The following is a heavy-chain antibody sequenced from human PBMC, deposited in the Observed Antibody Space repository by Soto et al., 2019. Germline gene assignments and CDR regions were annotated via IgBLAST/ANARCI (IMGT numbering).Heavy chain of an antibody. D-gene: IGHD5-18*01. Sequence: QVQLVESGGGVVQPGRSLRLSCAASGFNFRNFAMHWVRQAPGKRPEWVAVIAYDGSEEYYADSVKGRFTISRDNSNNMLFLQMISLRTEDAALYYCAREHGDGGGGHSYGRPDHWGQGTLVTVSS. CDR2: IAYDGSEE. CDR1: GFNFRNFA. J-gene: IGHJ4*02. V-gene: IGHV3-30-3*01. CDR3: AREHGDGGGGHSYGRPDH.